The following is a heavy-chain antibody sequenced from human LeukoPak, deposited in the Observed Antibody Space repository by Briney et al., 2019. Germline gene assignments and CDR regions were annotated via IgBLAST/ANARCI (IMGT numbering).Heavy chain of an antibody. Sequence: ESSETLSLTCTVSGGSINTFYWSWIRQSPGKGLEWIGYVQSSGRTDYNPSLRSRVSMSGDTSKSQLSLRLTSVTAADTAVYFCARHDEECPGEYCFLLSFDYWGPGSLVTVSS. J-gene: IGHJ4*01. V-gene: IGHV4-59*08. CDR1: GGSINTFY. CDR3: ARHDEECPGEYCFLLSFDY. D-gene: IGHD2-8*02. CDR2: VQSSGRT.